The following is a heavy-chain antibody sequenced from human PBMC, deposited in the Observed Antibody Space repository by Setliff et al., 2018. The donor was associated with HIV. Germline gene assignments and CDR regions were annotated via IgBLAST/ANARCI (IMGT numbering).Heavy chain of an antibody. D-gene: IGHD1-20*01. CDR2: IQFDGSKS. V-gene: IGHV3-30*02. J-gene: IGHJ6*03. CDR3: AKSFNSGPTNWNIDV. Sequence: GGSLRLSCAASGFTFSNYGMHWVSQAPGKGLEWVAFIQFDGSKSYYADSVKGRFTVSRDNSKNTLYLQMNSLRSEDTAVYFCAKSFNSGPTNWNIDVWGTGTTVTVSS. CDR1: GFTFSNYG.